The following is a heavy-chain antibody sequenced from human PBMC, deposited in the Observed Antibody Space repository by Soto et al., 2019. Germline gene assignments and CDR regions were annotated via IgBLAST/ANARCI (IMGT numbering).Heavy chain of an antibody. CDR2: INPATGAA. V-gene: IGHV1-2*02. D-gene: IGHD3-3*01. Sequence: QLHLVQSGAVVKKPGASVTVSCSASGYPVTAYYMHWVRQAPGRGLEWMGGINPATGAAKYTQTFPGKVPLNRDTSPRYGFMGTGRLNTEGTGVLYWGEGGGVGVAGSAAFDMWGQGTLVTVSS. J-gene: IGHJ3*02. CDR1: GYPVTAYY. CDR3: GEGGGVGVAGSAAFDM.